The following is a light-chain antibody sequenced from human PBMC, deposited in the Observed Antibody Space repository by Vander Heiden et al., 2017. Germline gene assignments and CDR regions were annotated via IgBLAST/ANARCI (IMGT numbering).Light chain of an antibody. CDR3: QVWDSSSDHVV. J-gene: IGLJ2*01. CDR1: NIGSKS. Sequence: SYVLTQPPSVSVAPGQTARITCGGNNIGSKSVHWYQQKPGQAPVLVVYEDSDRPSGIPERFSCSNSGNTATLTISRVEAGDEADYYGQVWDSSSDHVVFGGGTKLTVL. V-gene: IGLV3-21*02. CDR2: EDS.